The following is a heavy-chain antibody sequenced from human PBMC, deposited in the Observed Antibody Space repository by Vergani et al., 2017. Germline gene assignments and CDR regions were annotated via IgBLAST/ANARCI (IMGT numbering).Heavy chain of an antibody. CDR3: ARGPPNWN. CDR1: GYSFTSYW. CDR2: MNPNSGNT. V-gene: IGHV1-8*02. J-gene: IGHJ4*02. Sequence: VQLVQSGAEVKKPGESLKISCKGSGYSFTSYWINWVRQATGQGLEWMGWMNPNSGNTGYAQKFQGRVTMTRNTSISTAYMELSSLRSEDTAVYYCARGPPNWNWGQGTLVTVSS. D-gene: IGHD1-20*01.